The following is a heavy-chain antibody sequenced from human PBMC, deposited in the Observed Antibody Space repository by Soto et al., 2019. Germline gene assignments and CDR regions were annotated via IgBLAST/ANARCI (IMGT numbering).Heavy chain of an antibody. CDR3: ARVPLLWFGEDLLNPLHRPNDY. J-gene: IGHJ4*02. CDR1: GYTFTSYG. CDR2: ISAYNGNT. V-gene: IGHV1-18*01. D-gene: IGHD3-10*01. Sequence: QVQLVQSGAEVKKPGASVKVSCKASGYTFTSYGISWVRQAPGQGLEWMGWISAYNGNTNYAQKLQGRVTMTTDTSTSTADMELRSLRSDDTAVYYCARVPLLWFGEDLLNPLHRPNDYWGQGTLVTVSS.